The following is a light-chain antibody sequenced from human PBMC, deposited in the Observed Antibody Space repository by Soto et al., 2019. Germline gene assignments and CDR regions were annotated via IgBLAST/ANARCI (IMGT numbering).Light chain of an antibody. V-gene: IGLV2-23*01. CDR2: EGS. CDR1: SSDVGNYNL. Sequence: QSVLTQPASVSGSPGQSITISCTGTSSDVGNYNLVSWYQQHPGKAPKLMIYEGSKRPSGVSNRFSGSKSGNTASLTISILQAEDEADYYCCSYAGSYTWVFGGGTKLTVL. J-gene: IGLJ3*02. CDR3: CSYAGSYTWV.